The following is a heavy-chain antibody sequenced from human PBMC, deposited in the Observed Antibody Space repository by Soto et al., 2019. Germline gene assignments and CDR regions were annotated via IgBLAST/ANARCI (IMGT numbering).Heavy chain of an antibody. CDR1: GFTFSSYA. J-gene: IGHJ6*03. CDR2: ISGSGGST. D-gene: IGHD3-3*01. Sequence: GGSLRLSCAASGFTFSSYAMSWVRQAPGKGLEWVSAISGSGGSTYYADSVKGRFTISRDNSKNTLYLQMNSLRAEDTAVYYCAKDFWSGYYTLVSPHGAMDVWGKGTTVTVSS. V-gene: IGHV3-23*01. CDR3: AKDFWSGYYTLVSPHGAMDV.